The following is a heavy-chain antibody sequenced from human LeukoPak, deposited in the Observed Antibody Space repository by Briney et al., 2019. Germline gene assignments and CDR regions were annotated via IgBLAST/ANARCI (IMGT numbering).Heavy chain of an antibody. CDR1: GFTFSSYG. D-gene: IGHD6-13*01. Sequence: GGSLRLSCAASGFTFSSYGMHWVRQAPGKGLEWVAFIRYDGSNKYYADSVKGRFTISRDNSKNTLYLQMNSLRAEDTAVYYCARVTRGGLGSSWYPYCYYYMDVWGKGTTVTISS. CDR3: ARVTRGGLGSSWYPYCYYYMDV. V-gene: IGHV3-30*02. J-gene: IGHJ6*03. CDR2: IRYDGSNK.